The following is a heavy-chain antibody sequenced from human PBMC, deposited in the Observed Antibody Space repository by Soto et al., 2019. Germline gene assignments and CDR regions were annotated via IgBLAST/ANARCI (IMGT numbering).Heavy chain of an antibody. D-gene: IGHD1-26*01. V-gene: IGHV1-69*01. Sequence: QVQLVQSGAEVKKPGSSVKVSCKASGGTFSSYSINWVRQAPGQGLEWMGEIIPIFGTATYAQKFQGRVTITADESTSTAYMELSSLRSEDTAVYYCARDGGRHSGGIDYWGQGTLVTASS. J-gene: IGHJ4*02. CDR2: IIPIFGTA. CDR1: GGTFSSYS. CDR3: ARDGGRHSGGIDY.